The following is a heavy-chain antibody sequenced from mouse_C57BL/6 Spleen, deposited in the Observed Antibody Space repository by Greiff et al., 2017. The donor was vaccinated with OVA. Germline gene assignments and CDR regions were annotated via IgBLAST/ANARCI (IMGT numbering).Heavy chain of an antibody. CDR2: IDPETGGT. CDR3: TKAYYGSSRLFDY. Sequence: VQLQHSGAELVRPGASVTLSCKASGYTFTDYEMHWVKQTPVHGLEWIGAIDPETGGTAYNQKFKGKAILTADKSSSTAYMELRSLTSEDSAVYYCTKAYYGSSRLFDYWGQGTTLTVSS. J-gene: IGHJ2*01. D-gene: IGHD1-1*01. CDR1: GYTFTDYE. V-gene: IGHV1-15*01.